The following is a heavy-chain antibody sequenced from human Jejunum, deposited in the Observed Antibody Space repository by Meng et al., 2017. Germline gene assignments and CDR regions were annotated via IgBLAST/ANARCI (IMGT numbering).Heavy chain of an antibody. Sequence: RESVAGLGRSPESHPLTCTVSGCPVISHIVRWGCVPQPVGKGLEWIGYGSTNPNPSLKSRVTISVDTSKNQFLLTLNSVAAADTAIYYWARDNWGSLDYWGQGILVTVSS. D-gene: IGHD7-27*01. CDR2: GST. CDR3: ARDNWGSLDY. J-gene: IGHJ4*02. CDR1: GCPVISHIVR. V-gene: IGHV4-61*01.